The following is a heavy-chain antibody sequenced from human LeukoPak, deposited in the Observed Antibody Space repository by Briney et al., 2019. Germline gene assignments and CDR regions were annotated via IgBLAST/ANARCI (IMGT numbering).Heavy chain of an antibody. V-gene: IGHV3-21*01. CDR2: ISYTSTHI. CDR1: GLTFSSYP. J-gene: IGHJ4*02. D-gene: IGHD5-12*01. Sequence: PGGSLRLSCAASGLTFSSYPMNWVRQAPGEGLEWVSSISYTSTHINYAASVKGRFTISRDNAKNSLYLQMSSLRAEDTAVYYCARSPPRGYSGHDDWPAYNFDYWGQGTLVTVSS. CDR3: ARSPPRGYSGHDDWPAYNFDY.